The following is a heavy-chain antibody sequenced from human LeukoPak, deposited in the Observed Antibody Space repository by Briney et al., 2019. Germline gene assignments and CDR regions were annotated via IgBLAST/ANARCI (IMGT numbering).Heavy chain of an antibody. J-gene: IGHJ4*02. D-gene: IGHD3-16*01. V-gene: IGHV4-30-2*01. CDR1: GGSISSGGYS. CDR2: IYHSGNT. Sequence: SQTLSLTCAVSGGSISSGGYSWSWIRQPPGKGLEWIGYIYHSGNTYYNASLKSRVTISVDRSKNQFSLKLNSVTATDTAVYYCARHYGPWGQGTLVTVSS. CDR3: ARHYGP.